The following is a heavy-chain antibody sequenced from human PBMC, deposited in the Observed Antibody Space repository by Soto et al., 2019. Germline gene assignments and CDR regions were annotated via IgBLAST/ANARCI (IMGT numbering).Heavy chain of an antibody. Sequence: SETLSLTCTVSGGSISSSSYYWGWIRQPPGKVLEWIGSIYYSGSTYYNPSLKSRVTISVDTSKNQFSLKLSSVTAADTAVYYCARYEGTYYDSSGYHYWGQGTLVTVSS. V-gene: IGHV4-39*01. CDR2: IYYSGST. D-gene: IGHD3-22*01. J-gene: IGHJ4*02. CDR1: GGSISSSSYY. CDR3: ARYEGTYYDSSGYHY.